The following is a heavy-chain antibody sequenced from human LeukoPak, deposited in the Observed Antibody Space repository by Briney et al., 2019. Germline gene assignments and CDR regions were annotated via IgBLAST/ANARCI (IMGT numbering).Heavy chain of an antibody. D-gene: IGHD5-24*01. CDR3: ARGSVEDGYIIDY. CDR1: GFTFSSYW. CDR2: IKQGGSEK. Sequence: GGSLRLSCAASGFTFSSYWMSWVRQAPGKGLEWVANIKQGGSEKYYVDPVKGRFTISRDNAKNSLYLQMNSLRAEDTAVYYCARGSVEDGYIIDYWGQGTLVTVSS. J-gene: IGHJ4*02. V-gene: IGHV3-7*01.